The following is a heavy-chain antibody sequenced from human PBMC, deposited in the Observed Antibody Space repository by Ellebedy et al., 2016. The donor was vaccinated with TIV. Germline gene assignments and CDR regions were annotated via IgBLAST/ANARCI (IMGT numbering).Heavy chain of an antibody. Sequence: PGGSLRLSCAASGFTFSSYGMHWVRQAPGKGLEYVSAIVGNGGSTYYADSVKGRFTISRDNSKNTLYLQMSSLRPEDTAVYYCVKAWGDWGQGTLVTVSS. CDR2: IVGNGGST. D-gene: IGHD3-16*01. V-gene: IGHV3-64D*06. J-gene: IGHJ4*02. CDR3: VKAWGD. CDR1: GFTFSSYG.